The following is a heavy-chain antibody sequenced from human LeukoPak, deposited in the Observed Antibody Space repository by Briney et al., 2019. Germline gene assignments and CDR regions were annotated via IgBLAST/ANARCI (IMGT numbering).Heavy chain of an antibody. CDR1: GLPAITNN. CDR3: ARGDGVYVY. D-gene: IGHD5/OR15-5a*01. J-gene: IGHJ4*02. CDR2: IYFGGTT. V-gene: IGHV3-53*01. Sequence: GGPLRPSCPPSGLPAITNNMTGSPRAPGQGLGGVSVIYFGGTTYYADSVKGRFTISRDSSKNTVYLQMNSLRVEDTAVYYCARGDGVYVYWGQGTLVTVSS.